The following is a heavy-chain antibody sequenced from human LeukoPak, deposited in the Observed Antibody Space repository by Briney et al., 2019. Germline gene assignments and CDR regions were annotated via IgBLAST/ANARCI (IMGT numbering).Heavy chain of an antibody. CDR1: GYTLTELS. Sequence: ASVKVSCKVSGYTLTELSMHWVRQAPGKGLEWMGGFDPEDGETIYAQKFQGRVTMTEDTSTDTAYMELSSLRSEDTAVSYCATEGGIVGATGGWDFDYWGQGTLVTVSS. V-gene: IGHV1-24*01. CDR3: ATEGGIVGATGGWDFDY. J-gene: IGHJ4*02. D-gene: IGHD1-26*01. CDR2: FDPEDGET.